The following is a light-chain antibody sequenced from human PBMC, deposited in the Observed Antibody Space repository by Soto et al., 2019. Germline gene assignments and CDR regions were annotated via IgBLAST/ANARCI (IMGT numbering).Light chain of an antibody. CDR2: SNN. V-gene: IGLV1-44*01. CDR3: AVWDDSLNGYV. Sequence: QLVLTQPPSASGTPGQRVTISCSGSSSNIGSNTVNWYQQLPGTAPKLLIYSNNQRPSGVPDRFSGSKSGTSASLAISGLQSEDEADYYCAVWDDSLNGYVFGTGTKVTVL. J-gene: IGLJ1*01. CDR1: SSNIGSNT.